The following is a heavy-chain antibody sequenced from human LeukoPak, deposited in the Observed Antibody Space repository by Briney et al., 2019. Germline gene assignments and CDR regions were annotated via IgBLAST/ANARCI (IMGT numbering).Heavy chain of an antibody. V-gene: IGHV3-30*04. J-gene: IGHJ6*02. Sequence: GGSLRLSCAASGFTFSSYAMHWVRQAPGKGLEWVAVISYDGSNKYYADSVKGRFTISRDNSKNTLYLQMNSLRAEDTAVYYCARGPPPEAGNYYYYGMDVWGQGTTVNVSS. CDR1: GFTFSSYA. CDR3: ARGPPPEAGNYYYYGMDV. CDR2: ISYDGSNK. D-gene: IGHD1-14*01.